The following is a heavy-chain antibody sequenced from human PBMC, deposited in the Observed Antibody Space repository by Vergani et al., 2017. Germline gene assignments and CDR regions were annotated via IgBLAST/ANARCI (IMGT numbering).Heavy chain of an antibody. CDR1: GFTFSSYG. CDR3: ARDPIDELYCSGGSCYETTGPHWFDP. D-gene: IGHD2-15*01. V-gene: IGHV3-33*01. CDR2: IWYDGSNK. Sequence: QVQLVESGGGVVQPGRSLRLSCAASGFTFSSYGMHWVRQAPGKGLEWVAVIWYDGSNKYYADSVKGRFTISRDNSKNTLYLQMNSLRAEDTAVYYCARDPIDELYCSGGSCYETTGPHWFDPWGQGTLVTVSS. J-gene: IGHJ5*02.